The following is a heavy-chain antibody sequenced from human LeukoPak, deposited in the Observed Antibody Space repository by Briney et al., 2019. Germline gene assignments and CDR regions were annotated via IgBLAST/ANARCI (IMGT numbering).Heavy chain of an antibody. J-gene: IGHJ5*02. CDR2: INHSGST. V-gene: IGHV4-34*01. CDR1: GGSFSGYY. D-gene: IGHD5-12*01. CDR3: ARGPHIVATIGNWFDP. Sequence: SETLSLTCAVYGGSFSGYYWSWIRQPPGKGLEWIGEINHSGSTNYNPSLKSRVSISVDTSKDQFSLKLSSVTAADTAVYYCARGPHIVATIGNWFDPWGQGTLVTVSS.